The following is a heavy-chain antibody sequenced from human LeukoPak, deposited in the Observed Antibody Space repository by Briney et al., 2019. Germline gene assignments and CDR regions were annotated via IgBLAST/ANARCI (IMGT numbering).Heavy chain of an antibody. J-gene: IGHJ4*02. Sequence: GGSLRLSCAASGFTFSSYSMNWVRQAPGKGLEWVSSISSSSSYIYYANSVKGRFTISRDNSKNTLYLQMNSLRAEDTAVYYCARDTYGDYGFGYWGQGTLVTVSS. CDR3: ARDTYGDYGFGY. CDR2: ISSSSSYI. D-gene: IGHD4-17*01. CDR1: GFTFSSYS. V-gene: IGHV3-21*04.